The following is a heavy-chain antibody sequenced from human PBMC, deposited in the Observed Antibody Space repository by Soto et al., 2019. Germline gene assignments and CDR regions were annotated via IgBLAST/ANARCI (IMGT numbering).Heavy chain of an antibody. CDR3: ATMKRGSEYYYSGMDV. CDR2: IIPMFGTA. CDR1: GGTFSSYA. Sequence: QVQLVQSGAEVKKPGSSVKVSCKASGGTFSSYAISWVRQAPGQGLEWMGGIIPMFGTADYAQKFQGRVTITADESTGTAYLELGSLRSDDTAVYCCATMKRGSEYYYSGMDVWGQGTPVTVSS. V-gene: IGHV1-69*12. J-gene: IGHJ6*02. D-gene: IGHD3-10*01.